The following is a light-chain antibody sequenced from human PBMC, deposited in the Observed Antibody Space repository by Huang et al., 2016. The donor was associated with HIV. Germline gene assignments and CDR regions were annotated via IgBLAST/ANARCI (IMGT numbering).Light chain of an antibody. J-gene: IGKJ1*01. CDR1: QSVSRCF. V-gene: IGKV3-20*01. Sequence: EIVLTQSPGTLSLSPGERATLSCRASQSVSRCFFAWYQQKPGQAPRLLIHGASTRATGIPDRFSGSGSGTDFTLTISRLEPEDFAVYYCQQYGSSSWTFGQGTKVEIK. CDR2: GAS. CDR3: QQYGSSSWT.